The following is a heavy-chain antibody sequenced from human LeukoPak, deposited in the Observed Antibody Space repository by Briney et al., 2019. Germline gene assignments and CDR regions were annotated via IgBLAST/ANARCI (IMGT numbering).Heavy chain of an antibody. J-gene: IGHJ6*04. D-gene: IGHD3-10*02. CDR1: GFTFSSYE. CDR3: AELGITMIGGV. V-gene: IGHV3-48*03. Sequence: GGSLRLSCAASGFTFSSYEMNWVRQAPGKGLEWVSYISSSGSTIYYADSVKSRFTISRDNAKNSLYLQMNSLRAEDTAVYYCAELGITMIGGVWGKGTTVTISS. CDR2: ISSSGSTI.